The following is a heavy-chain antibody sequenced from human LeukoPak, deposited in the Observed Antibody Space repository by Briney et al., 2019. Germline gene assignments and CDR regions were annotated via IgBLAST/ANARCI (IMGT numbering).Heavy chain of an antibody. V-gene: IGHV3-30-3*01. J-gene: IGHJ4*02. CDR3: AKDRSGSYSQGLDY. CDR2: ISYDGSNK. Sequence: GGSLRHSCAASGFTFSSYAMHWVRQAPGKGLEWVAVISYDGSNKYYADSVKGRFTISRDNSKNTLYLQMNSLRAEDTAVYYCAKDRSGSYSQGLDYWGQGTLVTVSS. CDR1: GFTFSSYA. D-gene: IGHD1-26*01.